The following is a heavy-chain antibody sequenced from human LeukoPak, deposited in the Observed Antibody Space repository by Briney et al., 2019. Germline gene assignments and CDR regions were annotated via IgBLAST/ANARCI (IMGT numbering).Heavy chain of an antibody. CDR3: ARDWPLYCTNGVCYTGWFDP. D-gene: IGHD2-8*01. Sequence: ASVKVSCKASGYTFTSYGISWVRQAPGQGLEWMGWISAYNGNTNYAQKLQGRVTMTTDTSTSTAYMGLRSLRSDDTAVYYCARDWPLYCTNGVCYTGWFDPWGQGTLVTVSS. CDR2: ISAYNGNT. J-gene: IGHJ5*02. V-gene: IGHV1-18*01. CDR1: GYTFTSYG.